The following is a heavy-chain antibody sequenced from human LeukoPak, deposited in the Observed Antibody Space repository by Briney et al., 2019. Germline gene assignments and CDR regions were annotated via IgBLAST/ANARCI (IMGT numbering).Heavy chain of an antibody. J-gene: IGHJ5*02. CDR3: VRDLTIVGVAQVHH. CDR2: ISTNSGTI. CDR1: GFTFSIYT. Sequence: GGSLRLSCAAPGFTFSIYTMNWVRQAPGKGLEWISYISTNSGTIWYADSVKGRFSISRDNAKNSLFLHMNSLRAEDTAVYYCVRDLTIVGVAQVHHWGQGTLVTVSS. V-gene: IGHV3-48*01. D-gene: IGHD1-26*01.